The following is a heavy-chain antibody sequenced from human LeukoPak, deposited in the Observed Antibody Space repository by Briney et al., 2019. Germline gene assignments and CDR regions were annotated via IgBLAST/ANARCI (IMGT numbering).Heavy chain of an antibody. Sequence: SETLSLTCTVSGGSISSYYWSWIRQPPGKGLEWIGYIYYTGSINYNPSLKSRVTISVDTSKNQFSLKLSSVTAADTAVYYCARLGSGWYSSFYNWGQGTLVTVSS. CDR3: ARLGSGWYSSFYN. V-gene: IGHV4-59*08. D-gene: IGHD6-19*01. J-gene: IGHJ4*02. CDR1: GGSISSYY. CDR2: IYYTGSI.